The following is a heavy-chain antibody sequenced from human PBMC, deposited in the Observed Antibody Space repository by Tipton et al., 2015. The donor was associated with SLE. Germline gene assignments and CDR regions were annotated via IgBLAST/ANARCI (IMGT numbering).Heavy chain of an antibody. D-gene: IGHD3-22*01. CDR1: GGSIRSPY. Sequence: TLSLTCTVSGGSIRSPYWSWIRQPPGKGLEWFGYIYYSGGTNYNPSPHSRVTISVDTSKNQFSLKLNSVTAADTAVYYCASRRHYYDSSGYYWGAFDIWGQGTMVTVSS. CDR2: IYYSGGT. J-gene: IGHJ3*02. CDR3: ASRRHYYDSSGYYWGAFDI. V-gene: IGHV4-59*11.